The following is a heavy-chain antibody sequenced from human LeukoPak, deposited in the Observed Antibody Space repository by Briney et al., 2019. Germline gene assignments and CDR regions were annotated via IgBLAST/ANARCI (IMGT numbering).Heavy chain of an antibody. D-gene: IGHD3-22*01. CDR2: INPSGGST. V-gene: IGHV1-46*01. Sequence: GASVKVSCTASGYTFSDYYMHWVRQAPGQGLEWMGIINPSGGSTSYAQKFQGRVTMTRDMSTSTVYMELSSLRSEDTAVYYCAREITMIVVDHLDAFDIWGQGTMVTVSS. CDR3: AREITMIVVDHLDAFDI. CDR1: GYTFSDYY. J-gene: IGHJ3*02.